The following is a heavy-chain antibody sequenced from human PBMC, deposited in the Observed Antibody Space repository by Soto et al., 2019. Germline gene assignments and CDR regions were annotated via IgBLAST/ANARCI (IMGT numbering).Heavy chain of an antibody. J-gene: IGHJ6*02. Sequence: PGGSLRLSCAASGFTFSSYWMSWVRQAPGKGLEWVANIKQDGSEKYYVDSVKGRFTISRDNAKNSLYLQMNSLRAEDTAVYYCARDLRGSYSRGPYHYYGMDVWGQGTTVTVSS. V-gene: IGHV3-7*01. CDR3: ARDLRGSYSRGPYHYYGMDV. CDR2: IKQDGSEK. CDR1: GFTFSSYW. D-gene: IGHD1-26*01.